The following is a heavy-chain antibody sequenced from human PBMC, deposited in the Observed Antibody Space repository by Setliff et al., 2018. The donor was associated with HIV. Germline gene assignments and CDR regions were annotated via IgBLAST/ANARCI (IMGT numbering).Heavy chain of an antibody. J-gene: IGHJ4*02. D-gene: IGHD3-10*01. Sequence: GGSLRLSCAASRFTFSNFGIHWVRQAPGKGLEWVAFIGYDGGNQYYADSVKGRFTISRDNSKNTLYLQLNSLRGEDTAVYFCAKDRRGVYNFDYWGQGTQVTVSS. V-gene: IGHV3-30*02. CDR1: RFTFSNFG. CDR2: IGYDGGNQ. CDR3: AKDRRGVYNFDY.